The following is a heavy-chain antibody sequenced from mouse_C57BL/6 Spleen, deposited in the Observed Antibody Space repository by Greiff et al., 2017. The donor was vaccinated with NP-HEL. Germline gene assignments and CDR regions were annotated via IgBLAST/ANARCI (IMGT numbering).Heavy chain of an antibody. D-gene: IGHD2-4*01. CDR1: GYSITSGYY. Sequence: VQLKESGPGLVKPSQSLSLTCSVTGYSITSGYYWNWIRQFPGNKLEWMGYISYDGSNNYNPSLKNRISITRDTSKNQFFLKLNSVTTEDTATYYCARDGWIYYDYDKGLFDYWGQGTTLTVSS. CDR2: ISYDGSN. J-gene: IGHJ2*01. CDR3: ARDGWIYYDYDKGLFDY. V-gene: IGHV3-6*01.